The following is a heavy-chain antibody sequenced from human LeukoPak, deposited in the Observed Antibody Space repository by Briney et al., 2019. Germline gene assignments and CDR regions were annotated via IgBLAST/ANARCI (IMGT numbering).Heavy chain of an antibody. J-gene: IGHJ4*02. V-gene: IGHV3-7*01. CDR2: IKHDGSEK. CDR1: GFTFSSYW. D-gene: IGHD5-12*01. Sequence: PGGSLRLSCAASGFTFSSYWISWVRQGPGKGLEWVANIKHDGSEKYYVGSVKGRFTISRDNTKNSVYLQMNSLRAEDTAVYYCARDSDVATYDYWGQGTLVTVSS. CDR3: ARDSDVATYDY.